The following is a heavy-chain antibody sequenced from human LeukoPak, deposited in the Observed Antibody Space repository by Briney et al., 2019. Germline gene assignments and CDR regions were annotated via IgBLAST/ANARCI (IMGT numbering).Heavy chain of an antibody. V-gene: IGHV3-30*18. CDR1: GFTFSSYG. CDR3: AKDIRRVSEQQLARHYYYYYGMDV. J-gene: IGHJ6*02. CDR2: ISYDGSNK. Sequence: GGSLRLSWAASGFTFSSYGMHWVRQAPGKGLEWVAVISYDGSNKYYADSVKGRFTISRDNSKNTLYLQMNSLRAEDTAVYYCAKDIRRVSEQQLARHYYYYYGMDVWGQGTTVTVSS. D-gene: IGHD6-13*01.